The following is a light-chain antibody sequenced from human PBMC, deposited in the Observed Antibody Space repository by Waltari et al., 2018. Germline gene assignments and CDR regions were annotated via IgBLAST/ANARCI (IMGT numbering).Light chain of an antibody. Sequence: EIVVTQPPATLSVSPGERATLSCRASQSVSSNLAWYQQKPGQAPRLLIYGASPRATGIPARFSGSGSGTEFTLTISSLQFEDFAVYYCQQYNNWPPTWTFGQGTKVEIK. V-gene: IGKV3-15*01. CDR2: GAS. J-gene: IGKJ1*01. CDR3: QQYNNWPPTWT. CDR1: QSVSSN.